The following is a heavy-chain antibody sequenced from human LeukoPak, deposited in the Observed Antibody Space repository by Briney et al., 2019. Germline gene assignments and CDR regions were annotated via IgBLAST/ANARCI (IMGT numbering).Heavy chain of an antibody. CDR2: ISLTGLT. CDR1: GGSISNTNW. V-gene: IGHV4-4*02. J-gene: IGHJ4*02. Sequence: PSETLSLTCGVSGGSISNTNWWSWVRQPPGQGLEWIGEISLTGLTHYNPSLESRVTVSLGKSKNQLSLNLTSVTAADTAVYYCSRENGAFSPFRYWGQGILVTV. D-gene: IGHD2-8*01. CDR3: SRENGAFSPFRY.